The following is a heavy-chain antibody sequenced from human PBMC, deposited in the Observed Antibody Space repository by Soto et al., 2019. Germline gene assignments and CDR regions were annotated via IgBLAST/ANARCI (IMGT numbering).Heavy chain of an antibody. V-gene: IGHV3-74*01. CDR3: VRGPSGWFGYDY. CDR1: GFTFSSSW. Sequence: GGSLRLSCAASGFTFSSSWMHWVRQAPGKGLVWVSRINSGASTTNYADSVKGRFTISRDNAKNTLYLQMDSLTAEDTAVYYCVRGPSGWFGYDYWGQGTLLTVSS. CDR2: INSGASTT. D-gene: IGHD6-19*01. J-gene: IGHJ4*02.